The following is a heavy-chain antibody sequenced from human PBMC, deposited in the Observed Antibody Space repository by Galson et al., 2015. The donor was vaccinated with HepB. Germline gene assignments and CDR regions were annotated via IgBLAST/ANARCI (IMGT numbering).Heavy chain of an antibody. CDR2: ISSSSSYI. CDR3: ARDRNSRGSYYVAFDI. D-gene: IGHD1-26*01. J-gene: IGHJ3*02. Sequence: SLRLSCAASGFTFSSYSMNWVRQAPGKGLEWVSSISSSSSYIYYADPVKGRFTISRDNAKNSLYLQMNSLRAEDTAVYYCARDRNSRGSYYVAFDIWGQGTMVTVSS. CDR1: GFTFSSYS. V-gene: IGHV3-21*01.